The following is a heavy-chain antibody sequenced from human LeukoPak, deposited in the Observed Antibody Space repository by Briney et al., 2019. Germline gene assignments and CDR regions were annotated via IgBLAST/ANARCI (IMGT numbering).Heavy chain of an antibody. Sequence: PSETLSLTCTVSSGSISDYYWTWIRQSPGKRPEWLAYIRYTGGTNYNPSLKSRLTISVDTSKNQFSLKLTSVTAADTAVYYCARRYCSSPSCRATFNWFDPWGQGTLVTVSS. D-gene: IGHD2-2*01. V-gene: IGHV4-59*08. CDR3: ARRYCSSPSCRATFNWFDP. J-gene: IGHJ5*02. CDR2: IRYTGGT. CDR1: SGSISDYY.